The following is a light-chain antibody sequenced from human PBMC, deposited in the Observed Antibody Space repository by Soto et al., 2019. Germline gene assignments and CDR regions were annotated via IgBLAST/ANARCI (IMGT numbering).Light chain of an antibody. CDR2: GSS. Sequence: DIQMTQSPSSLSASVRDIVTITCRASQGISNYLAWYQQKPGEVPKLLIFGSSTLRSGVPSRFSGSGSGTDFTLTISSLQPEDVATYYCQKYDSAPPTFGQGTKVEIK. CDR1: QGISNY. J-gene: IGKJ1*01. V-gene: IGKV1-27*01. CDR3: QKYDSAPPT.